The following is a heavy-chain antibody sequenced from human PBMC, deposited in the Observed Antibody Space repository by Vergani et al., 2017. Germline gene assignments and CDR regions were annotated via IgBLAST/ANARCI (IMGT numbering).Heavy chain of an antibody. V-gene: IGHV1-69*13. CDR2: IIPIFGTA. D-gene: IGHD6-19*01. J-gene: IGHJ6*02. Sequence: QVQLVQSGAEVKKPGSSVTVSCKASGGTFSSYAISWVRQAPGQGLEWMGRIIPIFGTANYAQKFQGRVTITADESTSTAYMELSSLRCEDTALYYCARXGLGAGSDYRAGGWYVYYYGMDVWGQGTTVTVSS. CDR3: ARXGLGAGSDYRAGGWYVYYYGMDV. CDR1: GGTFSSYA.